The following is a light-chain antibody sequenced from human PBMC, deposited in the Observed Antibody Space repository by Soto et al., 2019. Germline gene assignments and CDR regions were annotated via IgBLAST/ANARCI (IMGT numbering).Light chain of an antibody. CDR1: QSISSY. J-gene: IGKJ1*01. V-gene: IGKV1-5*01. CDR3: QHYNSYSEA. Sequence: DIQMTQSPSSLSASVGDRVTITCRASQSISSYLSWYQQKPGKAPKLLIYDASSLESGVPSRFSGIGSGTEFTLTISSLQPDDFATYYCQHYNSYSEAFGQGTKVDIK. CDR2: DAS.